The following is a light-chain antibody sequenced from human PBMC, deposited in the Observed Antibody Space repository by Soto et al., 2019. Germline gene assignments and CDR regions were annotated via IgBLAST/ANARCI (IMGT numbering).Light chain of an antibody. V-gene: IGLV2-14*01. CDR2: DVS. J-gene: IGLJ1*01. CDR1: SSDVGGYNY. Sequence: QCVVSDSVSVAGSPVQSITISCTGTSSDVGGYNYVSWYQQHPGKAPKLMIYDVSNRPSGVSNRFSGSKSGNTASLTISGLQAEDEADYYCSSYTSSSTYVFGTGTKVTV. CDR3: SSYTSSSTYV.